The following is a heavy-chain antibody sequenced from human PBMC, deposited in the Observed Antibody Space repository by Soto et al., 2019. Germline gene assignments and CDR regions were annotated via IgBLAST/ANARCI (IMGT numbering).Heavy chain of an antibody. V-gene: IGHV4-4*02. CDR3: AREEGGYDLGDY. D-gene: IGHD5-12*01. J-gene: IGHJ4*02. CDR2: IDHSGST. CDR1: SGSISSSNW. Sequence: QVQLQESGPGLVKPSGTLSLTCAVSSGSISSSNWWSWVRQPPGKGLEWIGEIDHSGSTNYNPSLKRRVTISVDKSKNQFSLKLSSVTAADTAVYYCAREEGGYDLGDYWGQGTLVTVSS.